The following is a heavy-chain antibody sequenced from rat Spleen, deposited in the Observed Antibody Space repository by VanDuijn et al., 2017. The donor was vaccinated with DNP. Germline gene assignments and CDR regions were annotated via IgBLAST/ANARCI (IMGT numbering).Heavy chain of an antibody. Sequence: EVQLVESGGGLVQPGRSLKLSCAASGFTFSDSYMAWVRQAPTQGLEWVASINYNGDKAYYRDSVKGRFIISRDNAKSRHYLQMDSLRSEDTATYYCVRWFTSGYYFDYWGQGVMVTVSS. CDR2: INYNGDKA. V-gene: IGHV5-20*01. CDR3: VRWFTSGYYFDY. CDR1: GFTFSDSY. D-gene: IGHD4-3*01. J-gene: IGHJ2*01.